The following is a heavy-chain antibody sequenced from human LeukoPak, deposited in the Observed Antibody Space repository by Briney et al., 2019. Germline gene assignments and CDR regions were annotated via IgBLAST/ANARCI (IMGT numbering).Heavy chain of an antibody. CDR3: ARGGSSLAY. V-gene: IGHV4-61*02. D-gene: IGHD6-13*01. J-gene: IGHJ4*02. CDR1: GGSISSGSYY. Sequence: SQTLSLTCTVSGGSISSGSYYWSWIRQPAGKGLEWIGRIYTSGSTNYNPSLKSRVTISVDTSKNQFSLKLSSVTAADTAVYYCARGGSSLAYWGQGTLVTVSS. CDR2: IYTSGST.